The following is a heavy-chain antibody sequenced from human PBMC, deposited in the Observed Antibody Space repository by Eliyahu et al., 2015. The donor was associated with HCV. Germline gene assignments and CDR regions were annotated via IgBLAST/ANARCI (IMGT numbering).Heavy chain of an antibody. V-gene: IGHV4-39*07. D-gene: IGHD3-3*01. J-gene: IGHJ5*02. CDR3: AREQSYYDFWSGYSRDNWFDP. CDR2: IFYSGST. Sequence: QLQLQESGPXLVKTSETLSLICTVXGXSISSRXYYWXXIRQPPGKGLEWIGSIFYSGSTSYXPSLKXRVTISVDTSKNQFYLKLRSVTAADTAAYYCAREQSYYDFWSGYSRDNWFDPWGQGTLVTVSS. CDR1: GXSISSRXYY.